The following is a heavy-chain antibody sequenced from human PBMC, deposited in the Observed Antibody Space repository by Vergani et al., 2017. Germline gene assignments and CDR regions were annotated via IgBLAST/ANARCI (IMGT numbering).Heavy chain of an antibody. CDR3: ARHGLLWFGELGGNWFDP. J-gene: IGHJ5*02. CDR2: IYPVDSDT. Sequence: VQLVQSGAEVKKPGESLKISCKGSGYSFTSYWIGWVRQMPGRGLEWMGIIYPVDSDTRYSPSFQGQVTISAAKSISTAYLQWSSLKASDTAMYYCARHGLLWFGELGGNWFDPWGQGTLVTVSS. V-gene: IGHV5-51*01. CDR1: GYSFTSYW. D-gene: IGHD3-10*01.